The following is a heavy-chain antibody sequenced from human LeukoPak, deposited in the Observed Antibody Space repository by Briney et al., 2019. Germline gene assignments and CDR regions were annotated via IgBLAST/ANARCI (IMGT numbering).Heavy chain of an antibody. V-gene: IGHV4-59*01. J-gene: IGHJ4*02. CDR3: ARANGLLWFGEGSNFDY. Sequence: SETLSLTCTVSGGSIRSYYRSWIRQPPGKGLEWIGYIYYSGSTNYNPSLKSRVTISVDTSKNQFSLKLSSVTAADTAVYYCARANGLLWFGEGSNFDYWGQGTLVTVSS. CDR2: IYYSGST. D-gene: IGHD3-10*01. CDR1: GGSIRSYY.